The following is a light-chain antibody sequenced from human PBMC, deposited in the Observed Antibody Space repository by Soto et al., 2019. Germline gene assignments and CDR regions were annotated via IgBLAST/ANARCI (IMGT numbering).Light chain of an antibody. CDR1: QGVSNF. V-gene: IGKV1-27*01. CDR2: AAS. CDR3: QKYNSAPLT. Sequence: DIQMTQSPSSLSASVGDRVTISCRASQGVSNFLAWYQQKPGGVPKLLISAASTLQSGVPSRFSGSGSGTDFTLTISSLQPEDVASYYCQKYNSAPLTFGQGTRLEIK. J-gene: IGKJ5*01.